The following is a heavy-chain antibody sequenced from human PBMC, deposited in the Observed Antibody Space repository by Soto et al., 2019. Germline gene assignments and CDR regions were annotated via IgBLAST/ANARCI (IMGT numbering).Heavy chain of an antibody. Sequence: GGSLRFSCAASGFTFSSYAMSWVRQAPGKGLEWVSAISGSGGSTYYADSVKGRFTISRDNSKDTLYLQMNSLRAEDTAVYYCAKDRRPSEWDLGYWGQGTLVTVSS. J-gene: IGHJ4*02. CDR1: GFTFSSYA. CDR3: AKDRRPSEWDLGY. D-gene: IGHD1-26*01. CDR2: ISGSGGST. V-gene: IGHV3-23*01.